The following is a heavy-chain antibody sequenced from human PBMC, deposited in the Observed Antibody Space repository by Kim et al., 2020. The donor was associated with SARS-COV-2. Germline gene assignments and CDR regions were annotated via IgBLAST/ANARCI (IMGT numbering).Heavy chain of an antibody. D-gene: IGHD5-12*01. V-gene: IGHV4-59*01. Sequence: LKSRVTISVDTSKNQFSLKLSSVTAADTAVYYCARIHRGVGYQNSNWFDPWGQGTLVTVSS. CDR3: ARIHRGVGYQNSNWFDP. J-gene: IGHJ5*02.